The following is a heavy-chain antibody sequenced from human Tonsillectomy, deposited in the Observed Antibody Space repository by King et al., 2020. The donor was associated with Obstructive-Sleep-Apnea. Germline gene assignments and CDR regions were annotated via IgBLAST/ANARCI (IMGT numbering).Heavy chain of an antibody. V-gene: IGHV3-11*01. J-gene: IGHJ3*01. Sequence: VQLVESGGGLVKPGGSLRLSCAGSGITLSDYYMSWIRQAPGKGLEWVAYISSSNTGSTIYYSDSLKGRFAISRANAKNSVYLQMNSLTAEDTAVYYCARRVAFDVWGQGTTVIVSS. CDR2: ISSSNTGSTI. CDR3: ARRVAFDV. CDR1: GITLSDYY.